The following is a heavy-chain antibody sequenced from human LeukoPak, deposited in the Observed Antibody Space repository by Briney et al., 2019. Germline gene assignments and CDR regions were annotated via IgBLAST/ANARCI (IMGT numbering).Heavy chain of an antibody. Sequence: GESLKISCKGSGYSFTSYWIGWVRPMPGKGLEWMGIIYPGDSDTRYSPSFQGQVTISADKSISTAYLQWSSLKASDTAMYYCASTRGDCTNGVCYYYYGMDVWGQGTTVTVSS. J-gene: IGHJ6*02. CDR1: GYSFTSYW. CDR2: IYPGDSDT. CDR3: ASTRGDCTNGVCYYYYGMDV. D-gene: IGHD2-8*01. V-gene: IGHV5-51*01.